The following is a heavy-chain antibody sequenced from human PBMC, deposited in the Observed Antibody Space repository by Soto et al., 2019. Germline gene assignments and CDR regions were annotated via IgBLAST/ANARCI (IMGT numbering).Heavy chain of an antibody. J-gene: IGHJ4*02. V-gene: IGHV3-23*01. D-gene: IGHD6-6*01. CDR2: ISGSGSST. Sequence: GGSLRLSCAASGFTFSSYAMSWVRQAPGKGLEWVSAISGSGSSTYYADSVKGRFTISRDKSKNTLYLQMNSLRAEDTAVYYCAKAGQTYSSLLGYWGQGTLVTVSS. CDR3: AKAGQTYSSLLGY. CDR1: GFTFSSYA.